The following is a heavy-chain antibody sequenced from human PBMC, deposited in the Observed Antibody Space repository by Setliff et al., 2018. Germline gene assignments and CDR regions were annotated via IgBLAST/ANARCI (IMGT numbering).Heavy chain of an antibody. CDR2: ISSSSSYI. V-gene: IGHV3-21*05. CDR1: GFTFSSYS. J-gene: IGHJ6*02. Sequence: KPGGSLRLSCAASGFTFSSYSMNWVRQAPGKGLEWVSYISSSSSYIYYADSVKGRFTISRDNSKNSLYLQMNSLRTEDTALYYCAKDIGSSWYFGYYGMDVWGQGTTVTVSS. D-gene: IGHD6-13*01. CDR3: AKDIGSSWYFGYYGMDV.